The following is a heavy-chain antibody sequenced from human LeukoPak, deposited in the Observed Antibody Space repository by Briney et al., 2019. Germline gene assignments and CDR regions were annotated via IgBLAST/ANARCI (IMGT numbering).Heavy chain of an antibody. V-gene: IGHV3-11*06. CDR3: ARSTSSLSWDY. Sequence: GGSLRLSCAASGFTFSDYYMSWIRQAPGKGLEWVSYISSSSSYTNYADSVKGRFTISRDNAKNSLYLQFHSLGAEDTAVYYCARSTSSLSWDYWGQGTLVIVSS. D-gene: IGHD2-2*01. J-gene: IGHJ4*02. CDR2: ISSSSSYT. CDR1: GFTFSDYY.